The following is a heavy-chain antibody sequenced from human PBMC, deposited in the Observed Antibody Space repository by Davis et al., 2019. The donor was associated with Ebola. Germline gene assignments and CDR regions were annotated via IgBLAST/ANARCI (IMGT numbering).Heavy chain of an antibody. CDR2: INGGGVST. Sequence: GGSLRLSCAASGFTFSSYAMGWVRQAPGKGLEWVSAINGGGVSTYYADSVKGRFTISRDNSKNTLYLQMNSLRAEDTAVYYCAKRARGITMIVVVIADDAFDIWGQGTMVTVSS. D-gene: IGHD3-22*01. V-gene: IGHV3-23*01. CDR3: AKRARGITMIVVVIADDAFDI. J-gene: IGHJ3*02. CDR1: GFTFSSYA.